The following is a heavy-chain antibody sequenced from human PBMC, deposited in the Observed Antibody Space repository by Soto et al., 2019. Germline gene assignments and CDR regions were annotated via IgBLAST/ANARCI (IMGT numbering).Heavy chain of an antibody. CDR3: TTRVRGVIMSYYYGMDV. CDR2: IKSKTDGGTT. V-gene: IGHV3-15*07. J-gene: IGHJ6*02. CDR1: GFTFSNAW. Sequence: GGSLRLSCAASGFTFSNAWMNWVRQAPGKGLEWVGRIKSKTDGGTTDYAAPVKGRFTISRDDSKNTLYLQMSSLKTEDTAVYYCTTRVRGVIMSYYYGMDVWGQGTTVTVSS. D-gene: IGHD3-10*01.